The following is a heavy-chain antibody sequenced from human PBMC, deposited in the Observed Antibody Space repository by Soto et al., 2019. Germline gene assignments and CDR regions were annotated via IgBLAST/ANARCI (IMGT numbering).Heavy chain of an antibody. J-gene: IGHJ3*02. Sequence: EVQMLESGGGLVQPGGSLRLSCAASGFTLSSYALSWVRQAPGKGLEWVSGISGSGDFTFDADSVRGRFTISRDTSMHTLYLQLNSLRVEDTAVYYCARGPTIFGVGVYDFDIWGQGTMATVSS. D-gene: IGHD3-3*01. CDR3: ARGPTIFGVGVYDFDI. CDR2: ISGSGDFT. V-gene: IGHV3-23*01. CDR1: GFTLSSYA.